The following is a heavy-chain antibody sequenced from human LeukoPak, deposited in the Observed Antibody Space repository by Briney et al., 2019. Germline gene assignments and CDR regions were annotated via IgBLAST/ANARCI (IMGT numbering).Heavy chain of an antibody. CDR3: AREDTAMVGSY. CDR2: IIPIFGTA. CDR1: GYTFTNYG. J-gene: IGHJ4*02. D-gene: IGHD5-18*01. V-gene: IGHV1-69*05. Sequence: SVKVSCKXSGYTFTNYGITWVRQAPRQGLEWMGRIIPIFGTANYAQKFQGRVTITTDESTSTAYMELSNLRSEDTAVYYCAREDTAMVGSYWGQGTLVTVSS.